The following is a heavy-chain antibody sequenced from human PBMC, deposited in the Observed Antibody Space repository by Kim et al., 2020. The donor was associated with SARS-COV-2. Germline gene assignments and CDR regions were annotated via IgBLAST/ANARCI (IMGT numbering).Heavy chain of an antibody. D-gene: IGHD3-9*01. Sequence: KSRVTISVDPSKNQFSLKLSSVTAADTAVYYCARVSYYDILTGYNQPFDYWGQGTLVTVSS. J-gene: IGHJ4*02. V-gene: IGHV4-30-2*04. CDR3: ARVSYYDILTGYNQPFDY.